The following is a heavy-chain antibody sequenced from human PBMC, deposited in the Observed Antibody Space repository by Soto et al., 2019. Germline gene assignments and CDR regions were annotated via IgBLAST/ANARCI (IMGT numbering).Heavy chain of an antibody. D-gene: IGHD2-8*01. CDR3: ARGDSTDCSNGVCSFFYYHDMDV. J-gene: IGHJ6*02. CDR2: INPKSGGT. Sequence: ASVKVSCKASGYSFTDYHIHWVRQAPGQGLEWLGRINPKSGGTSTAQKFQGWVTMTTDTSISTASMELTRLTSDDTAIYYCARGDSTDCSNGVCSFFYYHDMDVWGQVPTVTDS. CDR1: GYSFTDYH. V-gene: IGHV1-2*04.